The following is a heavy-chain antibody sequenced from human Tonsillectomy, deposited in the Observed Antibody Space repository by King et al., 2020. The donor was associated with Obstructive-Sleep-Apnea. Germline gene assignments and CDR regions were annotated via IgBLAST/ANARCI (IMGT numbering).Heavy chain of an antibody. V-gene: IGHV3-30-3*01. Sequence: VQLVESGGGVVQPWRALRLSCAASGFTFSSYSLHWVRQAPAKGLVWGGGLSIVGSNKYYADSGKGRFTISRDNSKNTLYLQMNSLRAEDTAVYYCARGGRRWGQGTLVTVSS. D-gene: IGHD3-10*01. CDR2: LSIVGSNK. CDR1: GFTFSSYS. CDR3: ARGGRR. J-gene: IGHJ4*02.